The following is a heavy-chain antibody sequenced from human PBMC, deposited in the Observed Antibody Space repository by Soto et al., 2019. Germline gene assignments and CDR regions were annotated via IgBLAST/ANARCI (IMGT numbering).Heavy chain of an antibody. V-gene: IGHV1-8*01. Sequence: ASVKVSCKASGYTFTSYDINWVRQATGQGLEWMGWMNPNSGNTGYAQKFQGRVTMTRNTSISTAYMELSSLRSEDTAVYYCAVVVVPAGHPYYYYYMDVWGNGTTVTVS. D-gene: IGHD2-2*01. J-gene: IGHJ6*03. CDR3: AVVVVPAGHPYYYYYMDV. CDR2: MNPNSGNT. CDR1: GYTFTSYD.